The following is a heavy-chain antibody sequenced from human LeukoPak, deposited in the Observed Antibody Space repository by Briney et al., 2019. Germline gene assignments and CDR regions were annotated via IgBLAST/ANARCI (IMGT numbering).Heavy chain of an antibody. Sequence: ASVKISCKASGYTFTGYYIQWVRQAPGQGLEWMGWINPNSGDTNYAQKFQRRVTITRDTSISTAYMELSRLTSDDTAVYYCARVYPRGYSYGGFDYWGQGILVTVSS. CDR2: INPNSGDT. V-gene: IGHV1-2*02. J-gene: IGHJ4*02. CDR1: GYTFTGYY. CDR3: ARVYPRGYSYGGFDY. D-gene: IGHD5-18*01.